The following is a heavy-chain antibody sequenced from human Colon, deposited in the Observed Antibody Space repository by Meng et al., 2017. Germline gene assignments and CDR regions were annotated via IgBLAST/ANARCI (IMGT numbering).Heavy chain of an antibody. J-gene: IGHJ4*02. Sequence: GQVVESGGGMVQPGGSLRLSCAASGFTFRTFAMSWVRQAPGRGLEWVSSISDTGGRTHYIDSVKGRFTISRDNSKNTLYLQMDSLRAEDTAVYHCATSPQNVAEPGISYWGQGALVTVSS. D-gene: IGHD6-13*01. CDR1: GFTFRTFA. CDR3: ATSPQNVAEPGISY. V-gene: IGHV3-23*04. CDR2: ISDTGGRT.